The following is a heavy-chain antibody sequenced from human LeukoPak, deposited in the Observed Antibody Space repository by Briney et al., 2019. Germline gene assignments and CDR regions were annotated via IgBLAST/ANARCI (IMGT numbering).Heavy chain of an antibody. CDR1: GFSVSSNY. CDR2: IYGGVNT. CDR3: AKSPKTGFLFDY. J-gene: IGHJ4*02. V-gene: IGHV3-66*01. D-gene: IGHD1-1*01. Sequence: GGSLRLSCAASGFSVSSNYMNWVRQAPGKGLEWVSVIYGGVNTAYADSVKGRFTISRDDSKNTLYLQMNSMTAEDTAVYYCAKSPKTGFLFDYWGQGTLVTVSS.